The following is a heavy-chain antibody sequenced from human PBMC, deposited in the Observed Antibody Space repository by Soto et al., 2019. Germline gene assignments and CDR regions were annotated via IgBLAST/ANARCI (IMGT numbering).Heavy chain of an antibody. J-gene: IGHJ6*02. V-gene: IGHV3-13*01. CDR1: GITFGSYD. CDR2: IGTAGDT. Sequence: VGSLRLSCVASGITFGSYDFHWVRQGRGKGLEWVSTIGTAGDTFYSASVRGRFTVSREDAKNSLYLQMNSLRAGDTAVYFCARGELPFYYYGMDVWGQGTTVTSP. D-gene: IGHD1-7*01. CDR3: ARGELPFYYYGMDV.